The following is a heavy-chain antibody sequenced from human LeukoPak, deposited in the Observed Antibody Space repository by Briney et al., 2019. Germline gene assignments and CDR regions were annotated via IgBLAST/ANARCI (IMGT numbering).Heavy chain of an antibody. CDR1: GGSISTYY. V-gene: IGHV4-59*08. Sequence: PSETLSLTCIVSGGSISTYYWSWIRQPPGKGLEWIGYIYYSGSTNYNPSLKSRVTISADTSKNQFSLELTSVTAADTAVYYCARREFTYWYFDVWGRGTLVTVSS. CDR3: ARREFTYWYFDV. J-gene: IGHJ2*01. CDR2: IYYSGST.